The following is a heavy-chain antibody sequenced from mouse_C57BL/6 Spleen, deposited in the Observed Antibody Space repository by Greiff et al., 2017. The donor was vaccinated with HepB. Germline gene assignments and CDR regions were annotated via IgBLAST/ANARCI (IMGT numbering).Heavy chain of an antibody. D-gene: IGHD1-1*01. CDR3: TTYFAISTVVFEY. Sequence: EVQLQQSGAELVRPGASVKLSCTASGFNIKDYYMHWVKQRPEQGLEWIGRIDPEDGDTDYAPKFQGKATMTADTSSNPAYLQLSTLTSEDTSVYYCTTYFAISTVVFEYWGQGTTVTVSS. CDR2: IDPEDGDT. J-gene: IGHJ2*01. CDR1: GFNIKDYY. V-gene: IGHV14-1*01.